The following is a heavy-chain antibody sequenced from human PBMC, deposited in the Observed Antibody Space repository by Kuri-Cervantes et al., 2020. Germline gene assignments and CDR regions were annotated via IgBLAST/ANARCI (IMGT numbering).Heavy chain of an antibody. CDR3: ARTDCSSTSCYFYYYYMDV. D-gene: IGHD2-2*01. V-gene: IGHV1-18*01. Sequence: ASVKVSCKASGYTFTTYGISWVRQAPGQGLEWMGWISAYNGNTKYAQKLQGRVTMTTDTSTSTAYMELRSLRSDDTAVYYCARTDCSSTSCYFYYYYMDVWGKGTTVPSP. CDR1: GYTFTTYG. J-gene: IGHJ6*03. CDR2: ISAYNGNT.